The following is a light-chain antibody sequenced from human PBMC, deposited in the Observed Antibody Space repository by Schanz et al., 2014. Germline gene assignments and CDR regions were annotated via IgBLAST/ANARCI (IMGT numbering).Light chain of an antibody. V-gene: IGLV1-44*01. CDR1: SSNIGSTT. Sequence: QSVLTQPPSASGTPGQRVTISCSGSSSNIGSTTVNWYQQLPGTAPKLLIYSSNQRPSGVPDRFSGSKFGTSASLAISGLQAEDEADYYCQSYDSSLSGWVFGGGTKLTV. J-gene: IGLJ3*02. CDR2: SSN. CDR3: QSYDSSLSGWV.